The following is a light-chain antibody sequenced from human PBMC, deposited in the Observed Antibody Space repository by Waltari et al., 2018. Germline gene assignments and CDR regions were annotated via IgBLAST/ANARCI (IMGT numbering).Light chain of an antibody. J-gene: IGLJ2*01. Sequence: QSALTQPPSVSGSPGQSVTISSPGSNSDVGAYYRVSWYQQSPGTAPKVVIYEVSNRPSGVPDRFSGSKSGNTASLTISGLQAEDEADYYCASYTPSSALVFGGGTKVTVL. CDR2: EVS. V-gene: IGLV2-18*02. CDR3: ASYTPSSALV. CDR1: NSDVGAYYR.